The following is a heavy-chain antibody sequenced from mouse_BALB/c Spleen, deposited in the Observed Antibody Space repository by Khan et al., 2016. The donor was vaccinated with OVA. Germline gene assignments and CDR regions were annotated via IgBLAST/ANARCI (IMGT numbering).Heavy chain of an antibody. CDR1: GYSFTSYW. J-gene: IGHJ3*01. V-gene: IGHV1-5*01. CDR3: TRGGYSSFAY. Sequence: VQLKQSGTVLARPGASVKMSCKASGYSFTSYWMYWIKQRPGQGLEWIGGIYPGNSDTSYNQKFKGKAKLTAGTSASTAYTEFSSLTNEDSAVYYCTRGGYSSFAYWGQGTLVTVSA. D-gene: IGHD1-3*01. CDR2: IYPGNSDT.